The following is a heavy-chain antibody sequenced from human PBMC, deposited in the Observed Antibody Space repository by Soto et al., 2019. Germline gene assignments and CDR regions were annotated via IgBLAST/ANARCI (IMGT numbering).Heavy chain of an antibody. CDR3: ATQMDYNILTGYRPFDY. D-gene: IGHD3-9*01. CDR2: ISSGNSYI. J-gene: IGHJ4*02. Sequence: GGSLRLSCAVSGFTFSSYSMNWVRQAPGKGLEWVSSISSGNSYIYYADSARGRFTVSRDNAKSSLYLQMNSLRAEDTAVYYCATQMDYNILTGYRPFDYWGQGTRVTVSS. CDR1: GFTFSSYS. V-gene: IGHV3-21*01.